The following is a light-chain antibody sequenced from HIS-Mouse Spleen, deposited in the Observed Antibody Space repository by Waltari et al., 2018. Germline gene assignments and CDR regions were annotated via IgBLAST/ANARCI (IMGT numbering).Light chain of an antibody. V-gene: IGLV2-14*03. J-gene: IGLJ2*01. CDR3: SSYTSSSFNVV. CDR1: SSDVGCYNY. Sequence: QSALTQPASVSGSPGQSITISCTGTSSDVGCYNYVYWYQQHPGKTPKLMIYDVSNRPSGVSNRFSGSKSGNTASMTISGLQAEDEADYYCSSYTSSSFNVVFGGGTKLTVL. CDR2: DVS.